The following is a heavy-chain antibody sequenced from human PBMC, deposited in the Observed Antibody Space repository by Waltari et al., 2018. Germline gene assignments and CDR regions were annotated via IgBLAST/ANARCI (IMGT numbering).Heavy chain of an antibody. CDR2: ASASGST. Sequence: QVHLKASGPALVKPSETLSLTCTVSGSSISVFFWSWIRQPAGKGLEWVGRASASGSTYYNPALKSRITLATDTPRNQFSLTLTDVTAADTAMYYGVREKGGLGGWFDPWGQGIQVTVSS. CDR1: GSSISVFF. D-gene: IGHD2-15*01. J-gene: IGHJ5*02. CDR3: VREKGGLGGWFDP. V-gene: IGHV4-4*07.